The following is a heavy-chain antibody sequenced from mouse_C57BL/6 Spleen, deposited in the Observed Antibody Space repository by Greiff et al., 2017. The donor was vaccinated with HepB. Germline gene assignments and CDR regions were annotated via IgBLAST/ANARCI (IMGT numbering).Heavy chain of an antibody. J-gene: IGHJ4*01. Sequence: VQLQQSGAELVRPGASVKLSCTASGFNIKDYYMHWVKQRPEQGLEWIGRIDPEDGDTEYAPKFQGKATMTADTSSNTAYLQLSSLTSEDTAVYYCTWDYYYGSSPYYYAMDYWGQGTSVTVSS. CDR1: GFNIKDYY. CDR3: TWDYYYGSSPYYYAMDY. D-gene: IGHD1-1*01. CDR2: IDPEDGDT. V-gene: IGHV14-1*01.